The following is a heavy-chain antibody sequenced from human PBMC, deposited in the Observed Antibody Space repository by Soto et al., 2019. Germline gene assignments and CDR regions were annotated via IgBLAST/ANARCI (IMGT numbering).Heavy chain of an antibody. V-gene: IGHV2-5*02. J-gene: IGHJ3*02. D-gene: IGHD3-3*01. CDR2: IYWDDDR. CDR3: AHRPSPLLRFLDAFDI. Sequence: QSGPTLVNPTQTLTLTCTFSGFSLSTSGVGVGWIRQPPGKALEWLALIYWDDDRRYSPSLKSRLTITKDTSKNQVVLTMTNMDPVDTATYYCAHRPSPLLRFLDAFDIWGQGTMVTVSS. CDR1: GFSLSTSGVG.